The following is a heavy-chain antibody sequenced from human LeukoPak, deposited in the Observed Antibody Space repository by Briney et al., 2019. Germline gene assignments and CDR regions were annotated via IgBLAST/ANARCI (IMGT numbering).Heavy chain of an antibody. CDR2: IYNSGST. V-gene: IGHV4-4*07. J-gene: IGHJ4*02. CDR1: GGSISRNY. CDR3: ARTPYYYDSSGYYYYFDY. D-gene: IGHD3-22*01. Sequence: SETLSLTCTVSGGSISRNYWSWIRQPAGKGLEWIGCIYNSGSTNYNPSLKSRVTMSVDTTNTQFSLKLSSVTAADTAVYYCARTPYYYDSSGYYYYFDYWGQGTLVTVSS.